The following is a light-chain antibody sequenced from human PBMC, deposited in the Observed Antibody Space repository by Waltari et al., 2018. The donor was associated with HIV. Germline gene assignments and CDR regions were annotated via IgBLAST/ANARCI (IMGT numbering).Light chain of an antibody. CDR2: WAS. CDR1: QSVLYSSNNKNY. CDR3: QQYYSTRT. V-gene: IGKV4-1*01. J-gene: IGKJ1*01. Sequence: DIVMTQSPDSLVVSLGERATINCKSSQSVLYSSNNKNYLAWYQQKPGQPPKLLIYWASTRESGVPDRFSGSGSGTDFTLTISSLQAEDVAVYYCQQYYSTRTFGQGTKVVIK.